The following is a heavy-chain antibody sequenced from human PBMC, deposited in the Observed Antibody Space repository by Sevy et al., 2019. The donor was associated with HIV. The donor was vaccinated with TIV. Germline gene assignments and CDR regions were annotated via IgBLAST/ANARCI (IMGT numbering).Heavy chain of an antibody. CDR3: ASAYDFWSGYYDY. D-gene: IGHD3-3*01. J-gene: IGHJ4*02. CDR1: GGSISSSSYY. Sequence: SETLSLTCTVSGGSISSSSYYCGWIRQPPGKGLEWIGSIYYSGSTYYNPSLKSRVTISVDTSKNQFSLKLSSVTAADTTVYYCASAYDFWSGYYDYWGQGTLVTVSS. V-gene: IGHV4-39*01. CDR2: IYYSGST.